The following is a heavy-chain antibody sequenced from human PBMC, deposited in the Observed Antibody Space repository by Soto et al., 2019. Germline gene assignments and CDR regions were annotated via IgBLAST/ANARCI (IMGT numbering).Heavy chain of an antibody. V-gene: IGHV4-30-4*01. Sequence: SETLSLTCSVSGVFVNSYEYFWTWIRQPPGEGLEWIGHIYYTGSTFYSPSLKGRLSISLDTSKNQFSLKLNSVTAADSAVYYCARDQSNSPDFFDYWGQGTLVTVSS. CDR2: IYYTGST. D-gene: IGHD1-1*01. CDR3: ARDQSNSPDFFDY. CDR1: GVFVNSYEYF. J-gene: IGHJ4*02.